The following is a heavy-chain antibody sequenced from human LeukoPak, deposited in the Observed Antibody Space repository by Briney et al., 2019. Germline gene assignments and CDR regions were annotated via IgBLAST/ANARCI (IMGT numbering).Heavy chain of an antibody. Sequence: SETLSLTCAVYGGSFSGYYWSWIRQPPGKGLEWIGEINHSGSTNYNPSLKSRVTISVDASKNQFSLKLSSVTAADTAVYYCAREDRTYYDYVWGRYRLNWFDPWGQGTLVTVSS. CDR2: INHSGST. J-gene: IGHJ5*02. D-gene: IGHD3-16*02. CDR3: AREDRTYYDYVWGRYRLNWFDP. V-gene: IGHV4-34*01. CDR1: GGSFSGYY.